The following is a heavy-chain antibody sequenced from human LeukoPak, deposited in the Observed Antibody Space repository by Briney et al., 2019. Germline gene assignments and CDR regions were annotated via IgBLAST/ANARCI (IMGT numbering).Heavy chain of an antibody. J-gene: IGHJ5*02. Sequence: ASVKVSCKASGYTFTNYGFSWVRQAPGQGLEWMGWISANNGNTNYAQKLQGRVTMTTDTSTSTAYVELRSLRSDDTAVYYCARDRGRAPFDPWGQGTLVTVSS. D-gene: IGHD3-10*01. CDR2: ISANNGNT. CDR3: ARDRGRAPFDP. V-gene: IGHV1-18*01. CDR1: GYTFTNYG.